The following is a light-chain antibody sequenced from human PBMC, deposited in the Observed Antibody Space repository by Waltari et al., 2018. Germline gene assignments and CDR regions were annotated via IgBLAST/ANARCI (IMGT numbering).Light chain of an antibody. CDR3: QQYDTSPAT. V-gene: IGKV3-20*01. J-gene: IGKJ2*01. CDR1: QSLNIAY. Sequence: EIVLTSSPGTLSLSPGARATLSCRASQSLNIAYVAWYQQKSGQSPRLLICGALYRAPDIPDRFSGSGSGTDFTLTISRLEPEDFAIYYCQQYDTSPATFGQGTRLEIK. CDR2: GAL.